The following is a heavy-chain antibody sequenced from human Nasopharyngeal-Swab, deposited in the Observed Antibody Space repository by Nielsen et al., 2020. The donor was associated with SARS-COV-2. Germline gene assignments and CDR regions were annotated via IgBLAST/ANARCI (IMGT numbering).Heavy chain of an antibody. D-gene: IGHD3-22*01. Sequence: SETLSLTCAVYGGSFSGYYWSWIRQPPGKGLEWIGYIYYSGGTYYNPSLKSRVTISVDTSKNQFSLKLSSVTAADTVVYYCARDSSGFDYWGQGTLVTVSS. CDR2: IYYSGGT. CDR3: ARDSSGFDY. J-gene: IGHJ4*02. CDR1: GGSFSGYY. V-gene: IGHV4-34*09.